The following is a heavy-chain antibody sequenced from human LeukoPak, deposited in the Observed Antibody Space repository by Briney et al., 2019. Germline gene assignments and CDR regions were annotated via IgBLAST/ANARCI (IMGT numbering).Heavy chain of an antibody. CDR1: GFTFSSYS. V-gene: IGHV3-21*01. CDR3: ARSGDVGAFDI. Sequence: PGGSLRLSCAASGFTFSSYSMNWVRQAPGKGLEWVSSISSSSRYIYYADSVKGRFTISRDNAKNSLYLQMNSLRAEDTAVYYCARSGDVGAFDIWGQGTMVTISS. D-gene: IGHD1-26*01. J-gene: IGHJ3*02. CDR2: ISSSSRYI.